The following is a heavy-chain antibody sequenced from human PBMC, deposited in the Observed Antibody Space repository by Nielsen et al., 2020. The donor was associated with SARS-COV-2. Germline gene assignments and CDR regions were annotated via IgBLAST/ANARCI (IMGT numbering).Heavy chain of an antibody. Sequence: ASVKVSCKACGYTFIDYYIHWVRQAPGQGLEWMGRINPYSGGTNYAQKFQGTVTMTRDASISTVYMELTSDDTAVYYCARARATIFGLVMSYGMDVWGQGTTVTVSS. D-gene: IGHD3/OR15-3a*01. V-gene: IGHV1-2*06. CDR3: ARARATIFGLVMSYGMDV. J-gene: IGHJ6*02. CDR2: INPYSGGT. CDR1: GYTFIDYY.